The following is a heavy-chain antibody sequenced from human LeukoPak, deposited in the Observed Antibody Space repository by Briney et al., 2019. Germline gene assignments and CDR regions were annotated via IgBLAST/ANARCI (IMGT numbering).Heavy chain of an antibody. CDR2: ISSSGSTI. J-gene: IGHJ5*02. Sequence: GGSLRLSCAASGFTFSSYEMNWVRQAPGRGLEWVSYISSSGSTIYYADSVKGRFTISRDNAKNPLYLQMNSLRAEDTAVYYCARDIAAAGTRWFDPWGQGTLVTVSS. CDR3: ARDIAAAGTRWFDP. V-gene: IGHV3-48*03. CDR1: GFTFSSYE. D-gene: IGHD6-13*01.